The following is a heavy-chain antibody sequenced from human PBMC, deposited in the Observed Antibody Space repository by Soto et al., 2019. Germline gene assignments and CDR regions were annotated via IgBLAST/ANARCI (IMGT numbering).Heavy chain of an antibody. D-gene: IGHD3-3*01. CDR1: GGSISSYY. CDR3: ARGGGGRYDFWSGYSRDHYYMDV. Sequence: SETLSLTCTVSGGSISSYYWSWIRQPPGKGLEWIGYIYYSGSTYYNPSLKSRVTISVDTSKNQFSLKLSSVTAADTAVYYCARGGGGRYDFWSGYSRDHYYMDVWGTGTTVTVSS. V-gene: IGHV4-59*12. CDR2: IYYSGST. J-gene: IGHJ6*03.